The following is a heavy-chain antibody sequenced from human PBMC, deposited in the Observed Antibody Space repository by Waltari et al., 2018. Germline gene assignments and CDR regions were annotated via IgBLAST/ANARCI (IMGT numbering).Heavy chain of an antibody. J-gene: IGHJ4*02. D-gene: IGHD6-19*01. V-gene: IGHV3-23*01. CDR1: GFIFSNYA. CDR2: MRGTGDYT. Sequence: EVQLLESGVDLEQPGGSLRIPCVVFGFIFSNYALNWVRKARGKGRDRVSNMRGTGDYTYYPDTVQGRVTISRDNTKNTVFLHRNNLGVEDTAICICAKEQAEWLGLDGYFDSWGQGTPVTVSS. CDR3: AKEQAEWLGLDGYFDS.